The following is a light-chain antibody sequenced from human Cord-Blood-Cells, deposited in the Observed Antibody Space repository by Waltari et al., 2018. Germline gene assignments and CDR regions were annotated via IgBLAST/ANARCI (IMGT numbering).Light chain of an antibody. Sequence: DIVMNQSPDSLAVSLGERATINCKSSQRVLYSSNNKNYLAWYQQKPGQPPKLLIYWASTRESGVPDRFSGSGSGTDFTLTISSLQAEDVAVYYCQQYYSTPYTFGQGTKLEIK. CDR1: QRVLYSSNNKNY. CDR2: WAS. J-gene: IGKJ2*01. V-gene: IGKV4-1*01. CDR3: QQYYSTPYT.